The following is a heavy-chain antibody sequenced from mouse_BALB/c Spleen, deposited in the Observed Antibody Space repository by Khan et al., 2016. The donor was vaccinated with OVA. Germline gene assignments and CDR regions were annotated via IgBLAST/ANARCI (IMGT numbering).Heavy chain of an antibody. CDR1: GYSITSGYG. D-gene: IGHD1-2*01. J-gene: IGHJ2*01. V-gene: IGHV3-2*02. Sequence: DVQLQESGPGLVKPSQSLSLTCTVTGYSITSGYGWNWIRQFPGNKLEWMGYISSSGSTNYNPSLKSRISITRDTSKNQFFLQLNSVTTEDTATYYCARTARIKYWGQGTTLTVSS. CDR3: ARTARIKY. CDR2: ISSSGST.